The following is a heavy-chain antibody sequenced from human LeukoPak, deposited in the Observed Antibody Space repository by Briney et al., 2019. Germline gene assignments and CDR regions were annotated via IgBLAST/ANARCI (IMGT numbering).Heavy chain of an antibody. V-gene: IGHV3-73*01. D-gene: IGHD3-9*01. CDR3: TRQRPQTGTFDY. Sequence: GGSLKLSFAASGFSFRDSPMHGVRQASGKGVEWVGRFRDRANSSATGYAASVEGRFTISRDDSENTVYLQMNSLIIEDTAVYYCTRQRPQTGTFDYWGQGVLVTVSS. J-gene: IGHJ4*02. CDR2: FRDRANSSAT. CDR1: GFSFRDSP.